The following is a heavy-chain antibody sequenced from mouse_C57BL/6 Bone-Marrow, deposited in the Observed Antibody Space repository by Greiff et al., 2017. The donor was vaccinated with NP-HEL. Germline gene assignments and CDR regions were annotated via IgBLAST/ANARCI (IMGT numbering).Heavy chain of an antibody. J-gene: IGHJ3*01. V-gene: IGHV5-4*01. CDR1: GFTFSSYA. CDR2: ISDGGSYT. Sequence: EVQLVESGGGLVKPGGSLKLSCAASGFTFSSYAMSWVRQTPEKRLEWVATISDGGSYTYYPDNVEGRFTISRDNAKNNLYLQMSHLKSEDTAMDYCTRDRRDWFAYWGQGTLVTVSA. CDR3: TRDRRDWFAY.